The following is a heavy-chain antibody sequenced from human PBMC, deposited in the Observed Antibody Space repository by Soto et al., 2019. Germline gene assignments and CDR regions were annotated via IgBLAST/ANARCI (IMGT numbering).Heavy chain of an antibody. CDR3: AKTTVTTGGGGLFDY. J-gene: IGHJ4*02. D-gene: IGHD4-17*01. Sequence: LTVARGAGGVSSTRWSMNWVSQAPGKGLEWVSAISGSGGSTYYADSVKGRFTISRDNSKNTLYLQMNSLRAEDTAVFYCAKTTVTTGGGGLFDYWGQGTLVTVSS. CDR1: GVSSTRWS. V-gene: IGHV3-23*01. CDR2: ISGSGGST.